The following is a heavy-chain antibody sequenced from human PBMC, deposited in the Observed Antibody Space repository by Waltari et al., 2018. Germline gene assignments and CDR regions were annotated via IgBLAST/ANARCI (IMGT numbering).Heavy chain of an antibody. V-gene: IGHV4-4*07. CDR3: AREDYITIFGVEARGLNAFDI. D-gene: IGHD3-3*01. Sequence: QVQLQESGPGLVKPSETLSLTCTVSGGSISSYYWTWLRQPAGKGLEWIGRIYTSGSTNSNPSLKSRFTMSVDTSKNQFSLKLSSVTAADTAVYYCAREDYITIFGVEARGLNAFDIWGQGTMVTVSS. CDR2: IYTSGST. J-gene: IGHJ3*02. CDR1: GGSISSYY.